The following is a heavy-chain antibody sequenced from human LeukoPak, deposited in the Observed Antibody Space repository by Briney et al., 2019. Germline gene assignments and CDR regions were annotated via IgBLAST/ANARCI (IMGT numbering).Heavy chain of an antibody. CDR2: INPNSGGT. CDR1: GYTFTGYY. V-gene: IGHV1-2*02. Sequence: GASVKVSCKASGYTFTGYYMHRVRQAPGQGLEWMGWINPNSGGTNYAQKFQGRVTMTRNTSISTAYMELSSLRSEDTAVYYCARGFWGIPDYWGQGTLVTVSS. J-gene: IGHJ4*02. CDR3: ARGFWGIPDY. D-gene: IGHD7-27*01.